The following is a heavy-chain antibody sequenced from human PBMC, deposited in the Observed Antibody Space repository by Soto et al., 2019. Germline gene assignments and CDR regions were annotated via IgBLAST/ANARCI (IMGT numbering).Heavy chain of an antibody. CDR1: GYSFTSYW. CDR2: IYPGDSDT. Sequence: PGESLKISCKASGYSFTSYWIGWVRQMPGKGLEWMGIIYPGDSDTKYSPSLQGQVTISADTSISTAYLQWTSLKASDTAMYYCARQAAAGKYYYAMDVWGQGTTVTVSS. D-gene: IGHD6-13*01. CDR3: ARQAAAGKYYYAMDV. V-gene: IGHV5-51*01. J-gene: IGHJ6*02.